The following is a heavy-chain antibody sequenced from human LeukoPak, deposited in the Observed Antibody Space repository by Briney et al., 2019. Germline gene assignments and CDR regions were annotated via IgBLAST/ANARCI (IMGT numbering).Heavy chain of an antibody. CDR3: ARGPYGSGSYPYYFDY. CDR1: GYSISSACY. J-gene: IGHJ4*02. CDR2: IYHRGSI. D-gene: IGHD3-10*01. Sequence: SETLSLTCGVSGYSISSACYWGWIRQPPGKGLEWIGSIYHRGSIYSNSSLKSRVTISVDTSKNQFSLKLTSMTAADTAVYFCARGPYGSGSYPYYFDYWGQGTLVTVSS. V-gene: IGHV4-38-2*01.